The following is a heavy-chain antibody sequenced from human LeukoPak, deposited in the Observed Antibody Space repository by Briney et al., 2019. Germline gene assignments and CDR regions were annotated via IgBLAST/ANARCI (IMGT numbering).Heavy chain of an antibody. J-gene: IGHJ4*02. D-gene: IGHD3-22*01. CDR1: GFTFSSYW. V-gene: IGHV3-7*03. Sequence: GGSLRLSCAASGFTFSSYWMSWVRQAPGKGLEWVANIKQDGSEKYYVDSVKGRFTISRDNSKNSLYLQMNSLRTEDTALYYCAKEVGVTMIEYYFDYWGQGTLVTVSS. CDR2: IKQDGSEK. CDR3: AKEVGVTMIEYYFDY.